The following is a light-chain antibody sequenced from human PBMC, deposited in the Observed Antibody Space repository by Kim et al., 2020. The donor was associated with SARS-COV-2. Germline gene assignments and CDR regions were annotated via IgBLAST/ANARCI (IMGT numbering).Light chain of an antibody. CDR2: GAS. CDR1: QGIANW. J-gene: IGKJ4*01. Sequence: DIQMTQSPSSVSASVGDRVSLTCRASQGIANWVSWYQQKPGKAPKLLIYGASSLQDGVPSRFGGSGSGTDFTLTISSLQPDDFATYFCQQANSFPLTFGGGTKVDIK. V-gene: IGKV1-12*01. CDR3: QQANSFPLT.